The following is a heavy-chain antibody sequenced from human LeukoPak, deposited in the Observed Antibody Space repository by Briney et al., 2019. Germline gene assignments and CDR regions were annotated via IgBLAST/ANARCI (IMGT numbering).Heavy chain of an antibody. V-gene: IGHV4-34*01. CDR3: ARGPLAFRRVAGIFS. J-gene: IGHJ5*02. CDR2: IIHSGGT. Sequence: SETLSLTSAVSGGSFNGYSYTWIRQPPGKGLEWIGEIIHSGGTSYNPSHKSRLTISVDTSRKQFSLKLTSVTAADTALYFCARGPLAFRRVAGIFSWGRGTQVTVSS. CDR1: GGSFNGYS. D-gene: IGHD6-19*01.